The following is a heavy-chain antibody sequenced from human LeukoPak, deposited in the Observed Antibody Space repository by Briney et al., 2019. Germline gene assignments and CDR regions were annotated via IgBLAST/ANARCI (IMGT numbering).Heavy chain of an antibody. CDR2: INSKTDGGTT. CDR3: STDRDPIEVVRGVPKH. J-gene: IGHJ1*01. Sequence: PGGSLRLSCAASGFTFTNAWMTWVRQAPGKGLEWVARINSKTDGGTTDYAAPVKGRFTISRDDSKNTLYLQMNSLKTEDTAVYYCSTDRDPIEVVRGVPKHWGQGTLVTVSS. CDR1: GFTFTNAW. V-gene: IGHV3-15*01. D-gene: IGHD3-10*01.